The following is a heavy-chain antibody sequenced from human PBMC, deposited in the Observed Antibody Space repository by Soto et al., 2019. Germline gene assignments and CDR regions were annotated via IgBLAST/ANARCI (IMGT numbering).Heavy chain of an antibody. Sequence: GGSLRLSCAASGFTFSSYAMSWVRQAPGKGLEWVSAISGSGGSTYYADSVKGRFTISRDNSKNTLYLQMNSLRAEDTAVYYCAKALALLSRIAVAGTGFDYWGQGTLVTVSS. V-gene: IGHV3-23*01. CDR3: AKALALLSRIAVAGTGFDY. CDR1: GFTFSSYA. D-gene: IGHD6-19*01. CDR2: ISGSGGST. J-gene: IGHJ4*02.